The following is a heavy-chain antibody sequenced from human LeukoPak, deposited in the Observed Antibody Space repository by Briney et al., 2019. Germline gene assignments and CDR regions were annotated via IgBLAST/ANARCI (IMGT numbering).Heavy chain of an antibody. CDR2: LYYSGST. V-gene: IGHV4-59*07. CDR3: ARVRGTFETD. Sequence: SDTLSLTCTVSGGSITTYYWIWLRQPPGKGLEWIGYLYYSGSTTYSPSLKSRVTMSVDTSKSQFSLKLSSVTAADTAIYYCARVRGTFETDWGQGTLVTVSS. D-gene: IGHD3-16*01. CDR1: GGSITTYY. J-gene: IGHJ1*01.